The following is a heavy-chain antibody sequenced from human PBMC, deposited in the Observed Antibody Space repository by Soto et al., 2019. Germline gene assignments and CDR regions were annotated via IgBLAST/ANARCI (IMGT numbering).Heavy chain of an antibody. V-gene: IGHV4-39*01. Sequence: SETLSLTCTVSGGSISSSSYYWGWIRQPPGKGLEWIGSIYYSGSTYYNPCLMSRITISVDTSKNQCSLKLSSLTAADTAVYYCARHDYGGNYWPYYFDYLGQGTLVTVSS. D-gene: IGHD4-17*01. CDR2: IYYSGST. CDR1: GGSISSSSYY. CDR3: ARHDYGGNYWPYYFDY. J-gene: IGHJ4*02.